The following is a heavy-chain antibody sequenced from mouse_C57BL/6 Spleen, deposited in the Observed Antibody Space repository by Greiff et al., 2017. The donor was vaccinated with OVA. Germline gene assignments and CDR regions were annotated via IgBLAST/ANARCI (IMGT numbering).Heavy chain of an antibody. J-gene: IGHJ3*01. Sequence: EVKLMESGGGLVKPGGSLKLSCAASGFTFSSYAMSWVRQTPEKRLEWVATISDGGSYTYYPDNVKGRFTISRDNAKNNLYLQMSHLKSEDTAMYYCAREGLGPFAYWGQGTLVTVSA. CDR2: ISDGGSYT. CDR3: AREGLGPFAY. D-gene: IGHD4-1*01. V-gene: IGHV5-4*01. CDR1: GFTFSSYA.